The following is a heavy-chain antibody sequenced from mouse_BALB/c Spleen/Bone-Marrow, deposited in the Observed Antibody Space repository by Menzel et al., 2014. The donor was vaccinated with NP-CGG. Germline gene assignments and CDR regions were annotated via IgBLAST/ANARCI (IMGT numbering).Heavy chain of an antibody. Sequence: QAQLKESGAELAKPGASVKMSCKASGYTFTSYWMHWVKRKPGQGLEWIGYINPSTGYTEYKQKFKDKATLTADKSSSTAYMQLSSLTSEDSAVYYCARDWSFDVWGAGTTVTVSS. J-gene: IGHJ1*01. V-gene: IGHV1-7*01. CDR2: INPSTGYT. CDR1: GYTFTSYW. CDR3: ARDWSFDV.